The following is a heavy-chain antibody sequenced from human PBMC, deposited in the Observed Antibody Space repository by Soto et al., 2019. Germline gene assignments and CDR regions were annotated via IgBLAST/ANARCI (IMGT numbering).Heavy chain of an antibody. CDR3: LRGGRGYTRDDVLDA. J-gene: IGHJ3*01. CDR2: ISSTSSVI. CDR1: GFTFRSYS. D-gene: IGHD2-2*02. Sequence: EVQLVESGGGLVKPGGSLRLSCVDSGFTFRSYSMNWVRQAPGKGLEWVASISSTSSVIWYADSLKGRFTISRDNAKNSLFLQMYSLRAVDTAVYYCLRGGRGYTRDDVLDAWGHGTMVTVSS. V-gene: IGHV3-21*06.